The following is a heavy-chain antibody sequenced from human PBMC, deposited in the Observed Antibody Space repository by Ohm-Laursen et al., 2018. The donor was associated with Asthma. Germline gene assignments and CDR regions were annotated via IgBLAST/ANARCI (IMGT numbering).Heavy chain of an antibody. CDR3: ARAGLGEQFVPQERDYYYYYGMDV. V-gene: IGHV3-23*01. CDR2: IRSNGGST. D-gene: IGHD6-6*01. CDR1: GFTFSSYA. Sequence: SLRLSCSASGFTFSSYAMNWVRQAPGKGLEWVSGIRSNGGSTYYADSVKGRFTISRDNSKNTLYLQMNSLRAEDTAVYYCARAGLGEQFVPQERDYYYYYGMDVWGQGTTVTVSS. J-gene: IGHJ6*02.